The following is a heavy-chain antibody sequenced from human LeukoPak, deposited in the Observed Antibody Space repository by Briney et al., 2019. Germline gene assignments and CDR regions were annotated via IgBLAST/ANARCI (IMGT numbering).Heavy chain of an antibody. CDR2: INTILSIA. Sequence: SVKVSGMASGGSFSSYAISWVRQAPGQGLEWMGRINTILSIANYAQNFHGRATITAEKHTSTAYMELTSLRSEDTAVYYCARARHQWLSDAFDIWGQGTMVTVSS. D-gene: IGHD3-22*01. V-gene: IGHV1-69*04. CDR1: GGSFSSYA. J-gene: IGHJ3*02. CDR3: ARARHQWLSDAFDI.